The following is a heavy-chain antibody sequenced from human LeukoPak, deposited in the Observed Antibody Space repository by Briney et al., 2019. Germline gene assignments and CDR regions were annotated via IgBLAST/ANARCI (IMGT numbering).Heavy chain of an antibody. CDR1: GFTFSSYS. CDR2: ISSSSYI. D-gene: IGHD2-2*01. V-gene: IGHV3-21*01. J-gene: IGHJ4*02. CDR3: ARRACSSTSCYALYDY. Sequence: GGSLRLSCAASGFTFSSYSMNWVRQAPGKGLEWVSSISSSSYIYYADSVKGRFTISRDNAKNSLYLQMNSLRAEDTAVYYCARRACSSTSCYALYDYWGQGTLVTVSS.